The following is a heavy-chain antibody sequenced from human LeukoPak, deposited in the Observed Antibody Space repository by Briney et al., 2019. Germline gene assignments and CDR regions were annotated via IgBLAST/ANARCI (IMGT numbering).Heavy chain of an antibody. V-gene: IGHV4-39*01. D-gene: IGHD3-10*01. CDR3: ARQPKSCTPGVYITGKACWFDP. J-gene: IGHJ5*02. Sequence: PSETLSLTCTVSTDSISSGHYYWGWIRQTPEKGLEWIASIYYSGNTYYNPSLTSLKSRVSISIDTANNRFSLRLTSVTAADTAIYYCARQPKSCTPGVYITGKACWFDPWGQGIQVTVSP. CDR1: TDSISSGHYY. CDR2: IYYSGNT.